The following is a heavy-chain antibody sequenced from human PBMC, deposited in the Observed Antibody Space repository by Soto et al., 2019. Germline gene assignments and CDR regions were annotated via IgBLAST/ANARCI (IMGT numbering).Heavy chain of an antibody. Sequence: SQTVPLTCAISGGSVSSNSSAWNWIRQSPSRGLEWLGRTYYRSKWYNDYAVSVKSRITINPDTSKNQFSLQLNSVTPEDTAVYYCARDLLLWFGESAQNKYYYYYGMDVWGQGTTVTVSS. CDR1: GGSVSSNSSA. V-gene: IGHV6-1*01. CDR3: ARDLLLWFGESAQNKYYYYYGMDV. D-gene: IGHD3-10*01. CDR2: TYYRSKWYN. J-gene: IGHJ6*02.